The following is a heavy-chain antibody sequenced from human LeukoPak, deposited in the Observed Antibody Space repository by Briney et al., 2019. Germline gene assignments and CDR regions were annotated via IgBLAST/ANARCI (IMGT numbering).Heavy chain of an antibody. CDR1: GFTFSSYG. CDR2: ISYDGSNK. V-gene: IGHV3-30*18. Sequence: GGYLRLSWAASGFTFSSYGMHWVRQAPGKGLEWVAVISYDGSNKYYADSVKGRFTISRDNSKNTLYLQMNSLRAEDTAVYYCAKDPPLVDWGQGTLVTVSS. CDR3: AKDPPLVD. D-gene: IGHD2-15*01. J-gene: IGHJ4*02.